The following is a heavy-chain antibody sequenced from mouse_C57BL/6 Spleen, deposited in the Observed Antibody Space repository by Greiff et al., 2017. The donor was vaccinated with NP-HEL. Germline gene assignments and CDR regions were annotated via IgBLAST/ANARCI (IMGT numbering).Heavy chain of an antibody. V-gene: IGHV5-6*01. D-gene: IGHD2-5*01. CDR1: GFTFSSYG. CDR2: ISSGGSYT. J-gene: IGHJ4*01. Sequence: EVQLQESGGDLVKPGGSLKLSCAASGFTFSSYGMSWVRQTPDKRLEWVATISSGGSYTYYPDSVKGRFTISRDNAKNTLYLQMSSLKSEDTAMYYCAREGPYYSNYGYAMDYWGQGTSVTVSS. CDR3: AREGPYYSNYGYAMDY.